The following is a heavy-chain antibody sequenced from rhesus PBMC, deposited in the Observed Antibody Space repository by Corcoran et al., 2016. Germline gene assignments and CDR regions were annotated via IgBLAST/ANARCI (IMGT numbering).Heavy chain of an antibody. CDR2: ISESGGTI. CDR3: TSGYSGSWNSLP. J-gene: IGHJ4*01. CDR1: GFTFSSYE. Sequence: DVQLVESGGGLVKPGGSLRLSCVASGFTFSSYEMHWVRQAPGKGLEWVSVISESGGTINYADSVKGRLNISRDKAKNPLFLQMNILRAEDTAVYYCTSGYSGSWNSLPWGQGVLVTVSS. V-gene: IGHV3-100*02. D-gene: IGHD6-25*01.